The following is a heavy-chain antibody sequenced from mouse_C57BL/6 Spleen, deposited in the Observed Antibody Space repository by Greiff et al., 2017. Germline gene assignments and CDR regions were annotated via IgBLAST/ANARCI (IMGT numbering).Heavy chain of an antibody. V-gene: IGHV1-82*01. J-gene: IGHJ1*03. CDR2: IYPGDGDT. Sequence: QVQLQQSGPELVKPGASVKISCKASGYAFSSSWMNWVKQRPGKGLEWIGRIYPGDGDTNYNGKFKGKATLTADKSSSTAYMQLSSLTSEDSAVYFCSYGNYWYFDVWGTGTMVTVSS. CDR1: GYAFSSSW. CDR3: SYGNYWYFDV. D-gene: IGHD2-1*01.